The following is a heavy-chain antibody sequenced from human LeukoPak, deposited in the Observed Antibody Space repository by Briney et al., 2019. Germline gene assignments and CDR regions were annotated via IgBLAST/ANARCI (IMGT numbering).Heavy chain of an antibody. CDR3: AKDSSGWYNYYYYMDV. CDR2: ISYEGSKK. D-gene: IGHD6-19*01. J-gene: IGHJ6*03. CDR1: GFTFSSYG. Sequence: PGRSLRLSCAACGFTFSSYGMHGVRQARGKGLEGVAVISYEGSKKYYADSVKGRFTISRDNSKNTLYLQMNSLRAEDTAVYYCAKDSSGWYNYYYYMDVWGKGTTVTVSS. V-gene: IGHV3-30*18.